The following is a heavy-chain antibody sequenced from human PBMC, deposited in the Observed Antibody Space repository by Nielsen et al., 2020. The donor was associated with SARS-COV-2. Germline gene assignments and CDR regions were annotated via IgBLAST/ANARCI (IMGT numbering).Heavy chain of an antibody. CDR3: AREYYYGSGILGGY. Sequence: SETLSLTCAVNGGSFSGYYWSWIRQPPGKGLEWIGEINHSGSTNYNPSLKSRVTISVDTSKNQFSLKLSSVTAADTAVYYCAREYYYGSGILGGYWGQGTLVTVSS. J-gene: IGHJ4*02. CDR1: GGSFSGYY. V-gene: IGHV4-34*01. D-gene: IGHD3-10*01. CDR2: INHSGST.